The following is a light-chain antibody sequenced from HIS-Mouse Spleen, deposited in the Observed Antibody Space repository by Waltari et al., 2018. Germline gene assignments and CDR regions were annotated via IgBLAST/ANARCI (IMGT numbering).Light chain of an antibody. V-gene: IGLV2-23*01. Sequence: QSALTQPASVSGSPGQSITISCTGTSSDVGSYNLVSWYQQHPGKAPKLMFYEGSKRLSGGSNRCSVSKSGNTASLTISGLQAEDEADYYCCSYAGSSTWVFGGGTKLTVL. CDR3: CSYAGSSTWV. J-gene: IGLJ3*02. CDR2: EGS. CDR1: SSDVGSYNL.